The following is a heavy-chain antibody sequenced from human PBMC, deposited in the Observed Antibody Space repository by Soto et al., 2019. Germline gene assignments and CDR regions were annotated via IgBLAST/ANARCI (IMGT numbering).Heavy chain of an antibody. CDR2: INAGNGKT. V-gene: IGHV1-3*01. Sequence: ASVKVSCKASGYTFTSYTIHWVRQAPGQRPEWMGWINAGNGKTKYSPRIQDRVNITRDTSASTVYMELNTLRTEDTAVYYCARRPLNSNGAYWGQGTLVTVSS. J-gene: IGHJ4*02. CDR3: ARRPLNSNGAY. D-gene: IGHD3-22*01. CDR1: GYTFTSYT.